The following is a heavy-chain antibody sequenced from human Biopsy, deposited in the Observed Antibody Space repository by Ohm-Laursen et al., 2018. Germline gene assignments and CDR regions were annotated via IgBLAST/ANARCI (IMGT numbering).Heavy chain of an antibody. D-gene: IGHD6-13*01. CDR3: AREPRIAAVAYFDP. J-gene: IGHJ5*02. Sequence: GTLSFTCTVSGGSISNYYWSWIRQPAGKGLEWIGRIYSSGSTNYNPSLKSRVTMSVDTSKNQFSLILSSMTAADTAVYYCAREPRIAAVAYFDPWGQGTLVTVSS. CDR1: GGSISNYY. CDR2: IYSSGST. V-gene: IGHV4-4*07.